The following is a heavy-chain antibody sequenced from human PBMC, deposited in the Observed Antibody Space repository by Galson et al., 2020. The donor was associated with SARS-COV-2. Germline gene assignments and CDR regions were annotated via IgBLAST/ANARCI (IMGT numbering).Heavy chain of an antibody. D-gene: IGHD4-4*01. CDR2: IYYSGST. CDR3: ARVFGPIFRTTVMTYYYYMDV. V-gene: IGHV4-59*01. CDR1: GGSISSYY. J-gene: IGHJ6*03. Sequence: SETLSLTCTVSGGSISSYYWSWIRQPPGKGLEWIGYIYYSGSTNYNPSLKSRVTISVDTSKNQFSLKLSSVTAADTAVYYCARVFGPIFRTTVMTYYYYMDVWGKGTTVTVSS.